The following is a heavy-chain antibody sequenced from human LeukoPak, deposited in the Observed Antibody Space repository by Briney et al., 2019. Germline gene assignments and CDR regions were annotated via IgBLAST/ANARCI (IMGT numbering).Heavy chain of an antibody. D-gene: IGHD3-10*01. CDR1: EFTFGDYA. CDR3: TRVSSLLWFGELLRDYYYGMDV. Sequence: GGSLRLSCTASEFTFGDYAMSWVRQAPGKGLEWVGFIRSKAYGGTTENAASVKGRFTISRDDSKSIAYLQMNSLKTEDTAVYYCTRVSSLLWFGELLRDYYYGMDVWGKGTTVTVSS. CDR2: IRSKAYGGTT. V-gene: IGHV3-49*04. J-gene: IGHJ6*04.